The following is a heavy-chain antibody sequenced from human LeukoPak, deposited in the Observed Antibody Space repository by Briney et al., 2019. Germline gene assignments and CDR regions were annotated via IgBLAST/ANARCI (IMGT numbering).Heavy chain of an antibody. CDR1: GGSFSGYY. D-gene: IGHD5-18*01. CDR2: INHSGST. CDR3: ARGYSYGYFSVSGFDY. J-gene: IGHJ4*02. Sequence: SETLSLTCAVYGGSFSGYYWSWVRQPPGKGLEWMGEINHSGSTNYNPSLKSRVTISVDTSKNQFSLKLSSVTAADTAVYYCARGYSYGYFSVSGFDYWGQGTLVTVSS. V-gene: IGHV4-34*01.